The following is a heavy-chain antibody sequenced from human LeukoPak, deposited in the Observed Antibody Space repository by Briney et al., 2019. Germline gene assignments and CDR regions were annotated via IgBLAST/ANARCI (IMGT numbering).Heavy chain of an antibody. J-gene: IGHJ5*02. Sequence: ASVKVSFKASGYTFTSYYIHWVRQAPGQGLEWMGIINPSGGSTSYAQKFQGRVTMTRDTSTSTVYMELSSLRSEDSAVYYCARGPGSHCSSTSCYGWFDPWGQGTLVTVSS. CDR3: ARGPGSHCSSTSCYGWFDP. D-gene: IGHD2-2*01. CDR1: GYTFTSYY. V-gene: IGHV1-46*01. CDR2: INPSGGST.